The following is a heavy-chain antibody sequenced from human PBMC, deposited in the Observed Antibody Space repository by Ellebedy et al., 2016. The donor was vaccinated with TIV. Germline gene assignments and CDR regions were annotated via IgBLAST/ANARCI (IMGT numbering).Heavy chain of an antibody. CDR1: GFTFSSYA. V-gene: IGHV3-30*04. J-gene: IGHJ4*02. Sequence: GESLKISCAASGFTFSSYAMHWVRQAPGKGLEWVAVISYDGSNKYYADSVEGRFTISRDNSKNTLYLQMNSLRAEDTAVYYCARPRDHDYWGQGTLVTVSS. CDR2: ISYDGSNK. D-gene: IGHD5-24*01. CDR3: ARPRDHDY.